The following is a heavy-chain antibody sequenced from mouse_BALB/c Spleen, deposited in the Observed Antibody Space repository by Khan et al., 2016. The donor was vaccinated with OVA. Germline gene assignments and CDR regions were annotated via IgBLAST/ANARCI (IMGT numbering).Heavy chain of an antibody. V-gene: IGHV1-77*01. D-gene: IGHD1-2*01. J-gene: IGHJ3*01. CDR3: ARRNYFGYTFAY. Sequence: QVQLQQSGAELARPGASVKLSCKASGYTFTDYYINWVKQRTGQGLEWIGEISPGSGDTYYNEKFKGKATLTADKSSRTDYMQLSSLTAEASAVECSARRNYFGYTFAYWGQGTLVTVSA. CDR2: ISPGSGDT. CDR1: GYTFTDYY.